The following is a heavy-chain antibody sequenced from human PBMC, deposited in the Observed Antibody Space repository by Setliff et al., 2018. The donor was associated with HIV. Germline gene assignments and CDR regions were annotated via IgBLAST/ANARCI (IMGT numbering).Heavy chain of an antibody. Sequence: GGSLRLSCAASGFTFSGSPIHWVRQASGKGLEWLGRIKTRADNYATAYAASVKGRFTISRDDSMNTAYLQMNSLKIEDTAVYYCAREVDGLELDHWGQGTLVTVSS. CDR2: IKTRADNYAT. CDR1: GFTFSGSP. J-gene: IGHJ4*02. CDR3: AREVDGLELDH. V-gene: IGHV3-73*01.